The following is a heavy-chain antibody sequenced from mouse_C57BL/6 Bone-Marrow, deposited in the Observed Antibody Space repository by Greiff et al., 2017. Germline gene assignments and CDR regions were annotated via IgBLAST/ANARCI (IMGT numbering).Heavy chain of an antibody. CDR1: GYSITSDY. D-gene: IGHD1-1*01. V-gene: IGHV3-8*01. Sequence: VQLKQSGPGLAKPSQTLSLTCSVTGYSITSDYWNWIRKFPGNKLEYMGYISYSGSTYYNPSLKSRISIIRDTSKNQYYLQLNSVTTEDTATYYCARYYHYYYGSSNYWYFDVWGTGTTVTVSS. J-gene: IGHJ1*03. CDR2: ISYSGST. CDR3: ARYYHYYYGSSNYWYFDV.